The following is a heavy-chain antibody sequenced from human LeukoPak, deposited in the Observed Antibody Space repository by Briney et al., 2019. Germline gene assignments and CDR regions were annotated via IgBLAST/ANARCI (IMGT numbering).Heavy chain of an antibody. CDR1: GFTFSSYW. Sequence: GGPLRLSCAASGFTFSSYWMHWVRQAPGKGLVWVSRINTDGSSTSYADSEKGRLTISRDNAKNTLYLQMNSLRAEDTAVYYCTIPVGATTNWGQGSLVTVSS. CDR2: INTDGSST. V-gene: IGHV3-74*01. CDR3: TIPVGATTN. J-gene: IGHJ4*02. D-gene: IGHD1-26*01.